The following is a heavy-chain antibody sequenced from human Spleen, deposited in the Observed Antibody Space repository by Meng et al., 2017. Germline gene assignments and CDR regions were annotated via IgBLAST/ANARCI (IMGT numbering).Heavy chain of an antibody. CDR2: IGHSGFT. CDR3: VRSRAWVRTGFDP. J-gene: IGHJ5*02. CDR1: GGSISGGDYY. D-gene: IGHD1/OR15-1a*01. Sequence: QVQLQESGPGLVKASQTLSLTCTAFGGSISGGDYYWSWIRQPPGKGLEWIGSIGHSGFTYYTPSLESRVTVSVDTSRSQFSLELTSVTAADTAVYYCVRSRAWVRTGFDPWGQGTLVTVSS. V-gene: IGHV4-39*01.